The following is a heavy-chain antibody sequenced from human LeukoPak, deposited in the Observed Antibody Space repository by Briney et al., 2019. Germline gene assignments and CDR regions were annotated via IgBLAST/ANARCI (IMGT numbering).Heavy chain of an antibody. J-gene: IGHJ3*02. D-gene: IGHD4-17*01. V-gene: IGHV4-34*01. CDR2: INHSGST. CDR3: ARIKGRLRLAGGAFDI. Sequence: SETLSLTCTVSGGSISSYYWSWIRQPPGKGLEWIGEINHSGSTNYNPSLKSRVTISVDTSKNQFSLKLSSVTAADTAVYYCARIKGRLRLAGGAFDIWGQGTMVTVSS. CDR1: GGSISSYY.